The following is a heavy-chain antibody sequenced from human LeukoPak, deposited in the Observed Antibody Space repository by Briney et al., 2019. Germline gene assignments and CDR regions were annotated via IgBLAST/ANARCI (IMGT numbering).Heavy chain of an antibody. CDR3: ADSNYWYPVGY. V-gene: IGHV3-23*01. Sequence: GGSLRLSCAASGFTFSSYAMRWVRQAPGKGLEWVSAITGSGDSTYYADSVKGRFTISRDNSKNTLYLQMNSLRAEDTAVYYCADSNYWYPVGYWGQGTLVTVSS. CDR1: GFTFSSYA. D-gene: IGHD4-11*01. CDR2: ITGSGDST. J-gene: IGHJ4*02.